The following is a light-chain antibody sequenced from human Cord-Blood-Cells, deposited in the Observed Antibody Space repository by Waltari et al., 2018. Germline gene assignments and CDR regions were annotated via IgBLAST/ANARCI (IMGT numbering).Light chain of an antibody. CDR2: AAS. CDR1: QSISTY. CDR3: QQSYSTPRT. Sequence: DIQMTQSPYSLSASVGDSVTITRRASQSISTYLNWYQQKPGKAPKLQIYAASSLQSGVPSRFSGSRSETDFTLTISSLQPEDFATYYCQQSYSTPRTFGGGTKVEIK. J-gene: IGKJ4*02. V-gene: IGKV1-39*01.